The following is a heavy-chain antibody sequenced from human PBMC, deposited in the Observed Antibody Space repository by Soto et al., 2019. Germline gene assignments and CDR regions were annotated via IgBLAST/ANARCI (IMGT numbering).Heavy chain of an antibody. CDR1: GFTFSIYA. V-gene: IGHV3-48*02. CDR2: IGGRSSPI. CDR3: ARGNRVVITAVDYYYGMDV. D-gene: IGHD3-22*01. J-gene: IGHJ6*02. Sequence: EVQVVESGGGLAQPGGSLRLSCAASGFTFSIYARNWVRLAPGKGLEWISYIGGRSSPIYYADSVKGRFTISRDNAQNSVFLLMNSLRDEDTAVYFCARGNRVVITAVDYYYGMDVWGQGTTVTVSS.